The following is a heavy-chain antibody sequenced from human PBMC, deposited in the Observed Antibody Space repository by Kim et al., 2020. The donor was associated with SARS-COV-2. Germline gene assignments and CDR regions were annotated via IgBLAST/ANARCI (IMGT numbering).Heavy chain of an antibody. V-gene: IGHV4-4*01. D-gene: IGHD3-16*02. CDR3: ARVDARSLIFHL. J-gene: IGHJ5*02. Sequence: TSYNPPLQRRVTMSLDKSKNQFSLRRTSVTAADTAVYSCARVDARSLIFHLWGQGTLVTVSS. CDR2: T.